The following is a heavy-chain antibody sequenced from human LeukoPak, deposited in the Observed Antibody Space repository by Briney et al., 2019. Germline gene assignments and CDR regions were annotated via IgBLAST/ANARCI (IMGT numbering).Heavy chain of an antibody. J-gene: IGHJ6*02. CDR2: IHYIGTT. CDR3: ARHGVHSFYYHGLDV. D-gene: IGHD3-10*01. CDR1: GGSISPYY. Sequence: SETLSLTCAVSGGSISPYYWSWIRQAPGKGLEWIGYIHYIGTTNYNPSLKSRATISVDTSKNQFSLKVNSLTAADTAVYYCARHGVHSFYYHGLDVWGQGTTVTVSS. V-gene: IGHV4-59*08.